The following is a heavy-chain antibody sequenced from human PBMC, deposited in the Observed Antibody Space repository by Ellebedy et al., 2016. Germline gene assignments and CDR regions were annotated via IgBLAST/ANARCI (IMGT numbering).Heavy chain of an antibody. CDR2: ISPIFGTA. CDR3: ARGPYSSPSDYYYMDV. J-gene: IGHJ6*03. CDR1: GYTFTSYY. Sequence: SVKVSCXASGYTFTSYYMHWVRQAPGQGLEWMGGISPIFGTANYAQKFQGRVTITADESTSTAYMELSSLRSEDTAVYYCARGPYSSPSDYYYMDVWGKGTTVTVSS. D-gene: IGHD6-13*01. V-gene: IGHV1-69*13.